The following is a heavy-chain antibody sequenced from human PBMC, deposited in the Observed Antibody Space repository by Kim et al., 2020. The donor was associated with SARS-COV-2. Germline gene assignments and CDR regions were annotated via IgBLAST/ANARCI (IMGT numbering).Heavy chain of an antibody. J-gene: IGHJ6*03. CDR2: IGTAGDT. CDR1: GFTFSSYD. Sequence: GGSLRLSCAASGFTFSSYDMHWVRQAPGKGLEWVSAIGTAGDTYYPGSVKGRFTISRENAKNSLYLQMNSLRAGDTAVYYCARGTVSTFHYYYYYYMDVWGKGTTVTVSS. CDR3: ARGTVSTFHYYYYYYMDV. D-gene: IGHD4-4*01. V-gene: IGHV3-13*01.